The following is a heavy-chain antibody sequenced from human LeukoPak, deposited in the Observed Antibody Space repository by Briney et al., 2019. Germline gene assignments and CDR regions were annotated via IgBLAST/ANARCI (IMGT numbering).Heavy chain of an antibody. CDR3: AREFLRDRYNIEYV. CDR1: GYTFTSYY. CDR2: INPNSGDT. J-gene: IGHJ6*04. V-gene: IGHV1-2*02. Sequence: ASVKVSCKASGYTFTSYYMHWVRQAPGQGLEWMGWINPNSGDTNYAQKFQGRVTMTRDTAISTVYMDLSMLRSDDTAIYCSAREFLRDRYNIEYVWCRGATVTAAS. D-gene: IGHD5-24*01.